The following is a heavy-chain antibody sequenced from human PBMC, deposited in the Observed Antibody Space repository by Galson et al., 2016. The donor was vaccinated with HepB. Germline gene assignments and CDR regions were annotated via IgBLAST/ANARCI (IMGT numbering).Heavy chain of an antibody. CDR1: GITFSRNA. CDR3: AREGGRCYSCFDY. D-gene: IGHD2-15*01. Sequence: SLRLSCAASGITFSRNAMNWVRQAPGKGLEWVAVISYDGSNKYYADSVKGRFTISRDNSKNTLYLQMNSLRAEDTAVYYCAREGGRCYSCFDYWRQGTLVTVSS. J-gene: IGHJ4*02. CDR2: ISYDGSNK. V-gene: IGHV3-30-3*01.